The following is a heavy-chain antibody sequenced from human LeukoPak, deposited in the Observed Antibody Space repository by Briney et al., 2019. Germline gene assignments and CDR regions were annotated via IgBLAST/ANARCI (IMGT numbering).Heavy chain of an antibody. CDR2: IYSGGST. V-gene: IGHV3-66*01. CDR1: GFTVSSNY. D-gene: IGHD3-9*01. J-gene: IGHJ4*02. CDR3: ARDPRSRSYDILTGYSH. Sequence: GGSRRLSCAASGFTVSSNYMSWVRQAPGKGLEWVSDIYSGGSTYYADSVKRRFTISRDNSNNTLYLQTISLRAEDTAVYYCARDPRSRSYDILTGYSHWGQGTLVTVSS.